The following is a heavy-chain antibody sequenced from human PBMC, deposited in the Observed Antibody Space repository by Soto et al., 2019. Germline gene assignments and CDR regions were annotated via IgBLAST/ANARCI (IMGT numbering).Heavy chain of an antibody. Sequence: QAQLMQSGAEVKKPGSSVKVSCKASGGTFSGYAINWVRQAPGQGLEWMGGIIPVLGITNYAQKFQGRITIAADESTGTAHMDLRSLSSEDTAVYYCAKDPSSITGTTSTEDFQHWGQGTLVTVSS. J-gene: IGHJ1*01. CDR3: AKDPSSITGTTSTEDFQH. CDR2: IIPVLGIT. D-gene: IGHD1-20*01. CDR1: GGTFSGYA. V-gene: IGHV1-69*01.